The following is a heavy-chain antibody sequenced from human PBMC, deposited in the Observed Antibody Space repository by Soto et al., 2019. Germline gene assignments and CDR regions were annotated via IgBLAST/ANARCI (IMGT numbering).Heavy chain of an antibody. V-gene: IGHV3-48*02. J-gene: IGHJ4*02. Sequence: GSLRLSCAASGFIFSDYSMNWVRQFPGKGLEWIAYIDGGSSAIHYTDSVKGRFTISRDNARNSLYLQMNSLRDEDTAVYYRTREGSWGRGTQVTVSS. CDR1: GFIFSDYS. CDR2: IDGGSSAI. CDR3: TREGS.